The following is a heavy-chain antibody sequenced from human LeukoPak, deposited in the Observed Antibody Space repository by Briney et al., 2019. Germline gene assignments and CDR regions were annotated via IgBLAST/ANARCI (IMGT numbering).Heavy chain of an antibody. V-gene: IGHV1-46*01. J-gene: IGHJ4*02. CDR2: INPSGGST. Sequence: ASVKVSCKASGYTFTSYYMHWVRQAPGQGLEWMGIINPSGGSTSYAQKFQGRVTMTRDTSTSTVYMELSSLRSEDTAVYYCARAKKSQLWIRGNWDYWGQGTLVTVSS. D-gene: IGHD5-18*01. CDR3: ARAKKSQLWIRGNWDY. CDR1: GYTFTSYY.